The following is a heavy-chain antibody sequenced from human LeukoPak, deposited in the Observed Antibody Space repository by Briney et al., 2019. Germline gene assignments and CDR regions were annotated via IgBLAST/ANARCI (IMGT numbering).Heavy chain of an antibody. J-gene: IGHJ5*02. D-gene: IGHD3-3*01. CDR2: ITKGGATV. Sequence: GGSLRLSCAPSGFTLSNYEMNWVRLTPGRGLEWISYITKGGATVLYAESVKGRFTISRDNANSSLYLQMNSLRAEDTAVYFCARLSVSITRRFDLWGQGTLVTVSS. CDR3: ARLSVSITRRFDL. V-gene: IGHV3-48*03. CDR1: GFTLSNYE.